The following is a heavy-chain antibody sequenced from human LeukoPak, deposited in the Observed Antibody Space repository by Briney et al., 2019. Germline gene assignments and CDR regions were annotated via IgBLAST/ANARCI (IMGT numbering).Heavy chain of an antibody. Sequence: ASVKVSCKASGGTFSSYAISWVRQAPGQGLKWMGGIIPIFGIANYAQKFQGRVTITADESTSTAYMELSSLRSEDTAVYYCARLPLRSIAVGYYGMDVWGQGTTVTVSS. CDR2: IIPIFGIA. CDR1: GGTFSSYA. CDR3: ARLPLRSIAVGYYGMDV. V-gene: IGHV1-69*13. D-gene: IGHD6-6*01. J-gene: IGHJ6*02.